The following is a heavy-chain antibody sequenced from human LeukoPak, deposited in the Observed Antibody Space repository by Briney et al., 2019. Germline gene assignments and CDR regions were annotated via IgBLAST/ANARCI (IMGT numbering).Heavy chain of an antibody. CDR2: IYYSGST. V-gene: IGHV4-59*01. CDR3: ARVRRIAVAGTFFDY. D-gene: IGHD6-19*01. J-gene: IGHJ4*02. CDR1: GGSISSYY. Sequence: SETLSLTCTVSGGSISSYYWSWIRQPPGKGLEWIGYIYYSGSTNYNFSLKSRVTISVDTSKNQFSLKLSSVTAADTTVYYCARVRRIAVAGTFFDYWGQGTLVTVSS.